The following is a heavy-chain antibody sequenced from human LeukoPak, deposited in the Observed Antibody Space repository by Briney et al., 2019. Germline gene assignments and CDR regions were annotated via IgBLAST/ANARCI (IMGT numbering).Heavy chain of an antibody. Sequence: PGRSLRLSCAASGFTFSSYAMSWVRQAPGKGLEWVSAISGSGGSTYYADSVKGRFTISRDNSKNTLYLQMNSLRAEDTAVYYCAKWRFSSSWYRILDFDYWGQGTLVTVSS. CDR2: ISGSGGST. CDR1: GFTFSSYA. J-gene: IGHJ4*02. CDR3: AKWRFSSSWYRILDFDY. D-gene: IGHD6-13*01. V-gene: IGHV3-23*01.